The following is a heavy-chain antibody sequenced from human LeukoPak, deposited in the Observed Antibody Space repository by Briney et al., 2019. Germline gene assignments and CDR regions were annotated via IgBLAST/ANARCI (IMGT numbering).Heavy chain of an antibody. J-gene: IGHJ4*02. D-gene: IGHD3-10*01. V-gene: IGHV3-43*02. CDR3: AIAYESGSFYRAFAY. Sequence: PGGSLRLSCAASGFNVAAYAMYWVRQLPGKSLEWVSLISGDSDNRYSAASVKGRFTISRDNSKNSLYLQMNSLTAEDTAFYYCAIAYESGSFYRAFAYWGQGALVTVSS. CDR1: GFNVAAYA. CDR2: ISGDSDNR.